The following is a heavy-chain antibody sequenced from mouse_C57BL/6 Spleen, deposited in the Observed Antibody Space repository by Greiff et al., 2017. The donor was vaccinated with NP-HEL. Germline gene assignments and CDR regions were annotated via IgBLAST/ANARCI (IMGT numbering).Heavy chain of an antibody. CDR2: LDPSDSYT. D-gene: IGHD4-1*01. V-gene: IGHV1-69*01. CDR3: ARESWDQGY. CDR1: GYTFTSYW. J-gene: IGHJ2*01. Sequence: VQLQQSGAELVMPGASVKLSCKASGYTFTSYWMHWVKQRPGQGLEWIGELDPSDSYTNYNQKFKSKSTLTVDKSSSTASMQLSSMTSEDSAVYYCARESWDQGYWGQGTTLTVSS.